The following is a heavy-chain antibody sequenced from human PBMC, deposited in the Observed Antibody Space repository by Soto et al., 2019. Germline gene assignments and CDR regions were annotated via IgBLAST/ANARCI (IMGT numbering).Heavy chain of an antibody. Sequence: GASVKVSCKTPGYTFTRYNIHWVRQAPGQRLEWMGWISAYNGNTNYAQKLQGRVTMTTDTSTSTAYMELRSLRSDDTVVYYCARTPQGRDGYNYRWFDPWGQGTLVTVSS. J-gene: IGHJ5*02. D-gene: IGHD5-12*01. CDR2: ISAYNGNT. CDR3: ARTPQGRDGYNYRWFDP. CDR1: GYTFTRYN. V-gene: IGHV1-18*01.